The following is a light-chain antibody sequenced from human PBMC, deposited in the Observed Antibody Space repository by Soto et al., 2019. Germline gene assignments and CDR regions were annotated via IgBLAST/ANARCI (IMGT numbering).Light chain of an antibody. CDR2: DAS. J-gene: IGKJ2*01. V-gene: IGKV1-33*01. CDR1: QDISNY. CDR3: QQYDNFHT. Sequence: DIQMTQSPSSLSASVGDRVTITCQASQDISNYLNWYQQKPGKAPKLLIYDASNLETGVPSRFSGSGSGTDFTFTISSLQPEDIATYYCQQYDNFHTFGQGTKLEIK.